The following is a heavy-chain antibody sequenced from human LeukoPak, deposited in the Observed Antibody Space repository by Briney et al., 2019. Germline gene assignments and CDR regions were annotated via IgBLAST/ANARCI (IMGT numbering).Heavy chain of an antibody. V-gene: IGHV1-24*01. J-gene: IGHJ5*02. CDR1: GYTLNDIS. CDR3: AAVSGHYTLLDA. Sequence: ASVKVSCKISGYTLNDISVHWVRQPPGKGLEWMGGVDPDDGQRVYAQRFQGRVTMTEDTSTNTAYMELSRLRSEDTAVYFCAAVSGHYTLLDAWGQGAVVTVST. CDR2: VDPDDGQR. D-gene: IGHD4-11*01.